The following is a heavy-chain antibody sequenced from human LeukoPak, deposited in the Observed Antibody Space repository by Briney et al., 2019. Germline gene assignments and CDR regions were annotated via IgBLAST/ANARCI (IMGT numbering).Heavy chain of an antibody. CDR3: ARDLREEYYYYHMDV. J-gene: IGHJ6*03. CDR2: IYYSGST. CDR1: GGSISTSSYY. Sequence: PSETLSLTCTVSGGSISTSSYYWGWIRQPPGKGLEWIGSIYYSGSTYYNPSLKSRVTIAVDTSKNQISLKLNSVTAADTAVYYCARDLREEYYYYHMDVWGKGTTVTVSS. V-gene: IGHV4-39*07. D-gene: IGHD2/OR15-2a*01.